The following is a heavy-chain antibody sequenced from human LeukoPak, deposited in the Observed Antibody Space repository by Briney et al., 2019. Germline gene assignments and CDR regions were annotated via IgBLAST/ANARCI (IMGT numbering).Heavy chain of an antibody. V-gene: IGHV3-21*01. D-gene: IGHD3-9*01. CDR3: ARDRDYDILTGYYYYGMDV. CDR1: GFTFSSYS. Sequence: GGSLSLSCAASGFTFSSYSMNWVRQAPGTWLEWVSSISSSSSYIYYADSVKGRFTISRDNAKNSLYLQMNSLRAEDTAVYYCARDRDYDILTGYYYYGMDVWGKGTTVTVSS. J-gene: IGHJ6*04. CDR2: ISSSSSYI.